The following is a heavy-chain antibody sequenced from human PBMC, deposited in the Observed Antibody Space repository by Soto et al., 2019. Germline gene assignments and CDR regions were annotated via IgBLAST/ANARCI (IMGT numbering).Heavy chain of an antibody. J-gene: IGHJ4*02. D-gene: IGHD7-27*01. CDR2: IIPIFSKT. V-gene: IGHV1-69*01. Sequence: QVQLVQSGAEVKELGSSVKVSCKTSGGTFTTSSFVWVRQGPGQGLEWMGGIIPIFSKTNFAPKFQGRVTFTADESTRTVYMELSSLRSADPAIYYCATDVVRSTGGDSWGPGTLVTVSS. CDR1: GGTFTTSS. CDR3: ATDVVRSTGGDS.